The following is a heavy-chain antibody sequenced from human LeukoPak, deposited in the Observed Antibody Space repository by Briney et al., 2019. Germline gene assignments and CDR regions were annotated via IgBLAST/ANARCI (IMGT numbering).Heavy chain of an antibody. D-gene: IGHD1-1*01. CDR2: INHSGST. Sequence: SETLSLTCAVYGGSFSGYYWSWIRQPPGKGLEWIGEINHSGSTNYNPSLKSRVTISVDTSKNQFSLKLSSVTAADTAVYYCARMRHNWNDDYYYYYYYMDVWGKGTTVTVSS. CDR3: ARMRHNWNDDYYYYYYYMDV. J-gene: IGHJ6*03. CDR1: GGSFSGYY. V-gene: IGHV4-34*01.